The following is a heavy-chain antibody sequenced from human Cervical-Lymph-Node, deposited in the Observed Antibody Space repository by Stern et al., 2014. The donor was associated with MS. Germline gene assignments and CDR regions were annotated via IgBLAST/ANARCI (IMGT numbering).Heavy chain of an antibody. V-gene: IGHV1-69*01. CDR2: IIPMFGTA. CDR1: GGTFSSYA. D-gene: IGHD1-26*01. J-gene: IGHJ6*02. CDR3: ATSAGELTPEAV. Sequence: QVQLVESGAEVKKPGSSMRVSCKASGGTFSSYAISWVRQAPGQGLEWMGGIIPMFGTANYEQKFQGRVTITADASTSTAYMEVSSLRSDDTAVYYCATSAGELTPEAVWGQGTTVTVFS.